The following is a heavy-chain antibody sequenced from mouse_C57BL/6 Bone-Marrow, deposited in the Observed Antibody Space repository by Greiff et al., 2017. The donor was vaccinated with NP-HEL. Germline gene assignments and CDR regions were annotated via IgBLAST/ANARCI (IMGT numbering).Heavy chain of an antibody. CDR3: TTRQLRLRDYAMDY. CDR1: GFNIKDDY. Sequence: DVKLQESGAELVRPGASVKLSCTASGFNIKDDYMHWVKQRPEQGLEWIGWIDPENGDTEYASKFQGKATITADTSSNTAYLQLSSLTSEDTAVYYCTTRQLRLRDYAMDYWGQGTSVTVSS. CDR2: IDPENGDT. V-gene: IGHV14-4*01. D-gene: IGHD3-2*02. J-gene: IGHJ4*01.